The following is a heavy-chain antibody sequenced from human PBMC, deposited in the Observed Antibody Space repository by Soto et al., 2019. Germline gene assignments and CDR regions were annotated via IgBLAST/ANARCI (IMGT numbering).Heavy chain of an antibody. CDR3: ARTRYYDFWRIDF. Sequence: LSLTCTVSGGSIRSGDYYWSWIRQTPGKGLEWIGYIRSSGSTYYNPSLNSRITMSVDTSNNQFSLRLSSVTAADTALYYCARTRYYDFWRIDFWGQGTRVTVSS. J-gene: IGHJ1*01. CDR1: GGSIRSGDYY. D-gene: IGHD3-3*01. V-gene: IGHV4-30-4*01. CDR2: IRSSGST.